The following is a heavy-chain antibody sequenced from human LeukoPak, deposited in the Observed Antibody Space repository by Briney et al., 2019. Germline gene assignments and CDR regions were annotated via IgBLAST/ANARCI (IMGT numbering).Heavy chain of an antibody. J-gene: IGHJ6*02. CDR3: ARQAVTRRDYGMDV. Sequence: SETLSLTCTVSGVSISSSSYYWGWIRQPPGKGLEWIGSIYYSGSTYYNPSLKSRITISADTSKNQFSLKLSSVTAADTAVYYCARQAVTRRDYGMDVWGQGTTVTVSS. CDR1: GVSISSSSYY. D-gene: IGHD4-17*01. CDR2: IYYSGST. V-gene: IGHV4-39*01.